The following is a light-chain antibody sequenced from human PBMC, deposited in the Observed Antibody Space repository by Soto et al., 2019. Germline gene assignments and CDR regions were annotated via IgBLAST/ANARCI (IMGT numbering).Light chain of an antibody. J-gene: IGLJ2*01. CDR2: EVN. Sequence: QSALTQPPSASGSPGQSVTISCTGTSSDVGIFNYVSWYQQHPDQAPKLLIFEVNKRPSGVPDRFSASKSGNTASLTVSGLQAEDEADYYCCSYAGSNTLIFGVGTKLTVL. CDR3: CSYAGSNTLI. V-gene: IGLV2-8*01. CDR1: SSDVGIFNY.